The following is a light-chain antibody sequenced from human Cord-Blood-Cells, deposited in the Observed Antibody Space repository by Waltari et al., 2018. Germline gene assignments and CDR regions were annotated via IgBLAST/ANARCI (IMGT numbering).Light chain of an antibody. CDR1: RSDVGGYNY. J-gene: IGLJ3*02. CDR2: DVS. CDR3: SSYTSSSTWV. V-gene: IGLV2-14*03. Sequence: QSALTQPASVSGSPGQSITISCTGTRSDVGGYNYVSWYQQHPGKAPKLMIYDVSNRPSGVSNRFYGSKSGNTASLTISGLQAEDEADYYCSSYTSSSTWVFGGGTKLTVL.